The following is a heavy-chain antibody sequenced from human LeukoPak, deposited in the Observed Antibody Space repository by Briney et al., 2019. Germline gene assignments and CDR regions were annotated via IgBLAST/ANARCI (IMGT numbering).Heavy chain of an antibody. CDR3: ARDLTGRNYFDY. CDR1: GFTFSSYG. J-gene: IGHJ4*02. CDR2: IWYDGSNK. Sequence: GGSLRLSCAASGFTFSSYGMHWVRQAPGKGLEWVAVIWYDGSNKYYADSVKGRFTISRDNSKNTLYLQMNSLRAEDTAVYYCARDLTGRNYFDYWGQGPLVTVSS. D-gene: IGHD3-9*01. V-gene: IGHV3-33*01.